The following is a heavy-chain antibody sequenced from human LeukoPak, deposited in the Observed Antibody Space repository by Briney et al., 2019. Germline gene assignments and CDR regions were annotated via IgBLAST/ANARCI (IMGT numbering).Heavy chain of an antibody. V-gene: IGHV1-2*02. CDR1: GYTFTGYY. CDR2: INPNSGGT. J-gene: IGHJ4*02. D-gene: IGHD5-24*01. CDR3: ARDRRGEMAVYYFDY. Sequence: GASVKVSCKASGYTFTGYYMHWVRQAPGQGLEWMGWINPNSGGTNYAQKFQGRVTMTRDTSISTAYMELSRLRSDDTAVYYCARDRRGEMAVYYFDYWGQGTLVTVSS.